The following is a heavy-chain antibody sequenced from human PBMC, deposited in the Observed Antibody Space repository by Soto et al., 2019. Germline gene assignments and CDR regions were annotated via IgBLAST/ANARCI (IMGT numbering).Heavy chain of an antibody. CDR2: ITPIYGVT. J-gene: IGHJ6*02. CDR3: ARVPYRTSYGMDV. D-gene: IGHD3-16*02. Sequence: SVKVSCKPSGGSFNSYSINWVRQAPGLGLEWVGGITPIYGVTNYAQKLKDRITMSADESMSEAYMELSSLTSDDTGVYFCARVPYRTSYGMDVWGPGTTVTASS. V-gene: IGHV1-69*13. CDR1: GGSFNSYS.